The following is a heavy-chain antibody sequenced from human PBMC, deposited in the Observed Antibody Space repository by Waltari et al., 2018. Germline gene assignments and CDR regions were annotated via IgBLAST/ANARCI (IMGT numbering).Heavy chain of an antibody. CDR2: MSGGGGTI. Sequence: EVQLVEYGGGLVQPGGSLRLSCEASGFTFGRSAMPWVRQVPGKGRDRLSGMSGGGGTINYSDSVQGRIIISRDPSKNNLILQLNRLRVEDTAVYFCEKSLSDATVGGLDVWRQGTPVTVSS. J-gene: IGHJ6*02. CDR3: EKSLSDATVGGLDV. CDR1: GFTFGRSA. V-gene: IGHV3-23*04. D-gene: IGHD2-15*01.